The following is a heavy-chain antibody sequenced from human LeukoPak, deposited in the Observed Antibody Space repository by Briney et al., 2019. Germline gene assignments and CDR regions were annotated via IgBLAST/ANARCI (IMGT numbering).Heavy chain of an antibody. CDR1: GFTFSSYS. CDR3: ARVSYWYYGSGRDRGFDY. D-gene: IGHD3-10*01. J-gene: IGHJ4*02. CDR2: ISSSSSTI. Sequence: GGSLRLSCAASGFTFSSYSMNWVRQAPGKGLEWVSYISSSSSTIYYADSVKGRFTISRDNAKNSLYLQVNSLRAEDTAVYYCARVSYWYYGSGRDRGFDYWGQGTLVTVSS. V-gene: IGHV3-48*01.